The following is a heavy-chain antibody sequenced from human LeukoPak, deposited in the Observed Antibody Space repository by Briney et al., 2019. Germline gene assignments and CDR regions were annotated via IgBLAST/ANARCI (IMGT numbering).Heavy chain of an antibody. D-gene: IGHD6-13*01. V-gene: IGHV4-34*01. J-gene: IGHJ4*02. CDR2: INHSGST. Sequence: SETLSLTCAVYGGSFSGYYWSWIRQPPGKGLEWTGEINHSGSTNYNPSLKSRVTISVDTSKNQFSLKLSSVTAADTAVYYCARARIAAAARTPFDYWGQGTLVTVSS. CDR3: ARARIAAAARTPFDY. CDR1: GGSFSGYY.